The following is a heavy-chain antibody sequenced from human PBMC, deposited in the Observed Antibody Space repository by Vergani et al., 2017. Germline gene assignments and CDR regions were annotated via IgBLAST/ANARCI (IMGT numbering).Heavy chain of an antibody. V-gene: IGHV3-33*01. D-gene: IGHD1-14*01. CDR2: IWSDGSNK. J-gene: IGHJ4*02. CDR3: AREGPETSFDY. Sequence: QVQLVESGGGVVQPGRSLRLSCAASGFTFSSYGMHWVRQAPGKGLEWVAVIWSDGSNKYYEDSVKGRFTISRDNSKNTLYLQMNSLRAEDTAVYYCAREGPETSFDYWGQGTLVTVSS. CDR1: GFTFSSYG.